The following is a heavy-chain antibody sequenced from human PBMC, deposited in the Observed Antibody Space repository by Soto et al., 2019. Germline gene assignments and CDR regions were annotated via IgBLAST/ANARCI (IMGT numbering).Heavy chain of an antibody. J-gene: IGHJ4*02. V-gene: IGHV3-30*04. CDR2: IGDTNVK. CDR1: GFAFSRFS. D-gene: IGHD2-21*02. CDR3: ARVVVTTKWYVDH. Sequence: QVRIMESGGGVVQPGGSLRLSCPTSGFAFSRFSMHWLRQAPGSGLVWVAAIGDTNVKMYAHSVKGRFTISRDNSQDTVSPRMDSLRPDDTAVYYCARVVVTTKWYVDHLGQGVLVTVSS.